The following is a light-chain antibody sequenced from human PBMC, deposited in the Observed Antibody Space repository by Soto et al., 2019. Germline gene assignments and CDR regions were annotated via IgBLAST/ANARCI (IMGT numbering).Light chain of an antibody. CDR2: DAS. CDR3: QHYENLPT. V-gene: IGKV1-33*01. Sequence: DIQINQSPSSLSASVGDRVTINFQASQNINNYLNWYQQKPGRAPKLLIYDASNLEAGVPSRFRGSGSGTDFTFTISRMKPEDIATYYCQHYENLPTFGQGTRLEIK. J-gene: IGKJ5*01. CDR1: QNINNY.